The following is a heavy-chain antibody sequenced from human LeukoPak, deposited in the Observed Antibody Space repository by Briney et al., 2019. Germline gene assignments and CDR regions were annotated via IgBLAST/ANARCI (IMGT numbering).Heavy chain of an antibody. Sequence: SETLSLTCTVSGGSISSYYWSWIRQPPGKGLEWIGYIYYSGSTNYNPSLKSRVTISVDTSKNQFSLKLSSVTAADTAVYYCAGHGNLVVPANYYYMDVWGKGTTVTVSS. CDR1: GGSISSYY. CDR2: IYYSGST. V-gene: IGHV4-59*08. J-gene: IGHJ6*03. CDR3: AGHGNLVVPANYYYMDV. D-gene: IGHD2-2*01.